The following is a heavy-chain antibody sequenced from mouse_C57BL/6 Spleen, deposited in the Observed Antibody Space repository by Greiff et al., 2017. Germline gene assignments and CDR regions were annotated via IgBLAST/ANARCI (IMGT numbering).Heavy chain of an antibody. Sequence: VQLQQPGAELVRPGSSVKLSCKASGYTFTSYWMHWVKQRPIQGLEWIGNIDPSDSETHYNQKFKDKATLTVDKSSSTAYMQLSSLTSEDSAVYYCARSGLYGNYGGDYWGQGTSVTVSS. CDR1: GYTFTSYW. D-gene: IGHD2-1*01. CDR3: ARSGLYGNYGGDY. V-gene: IGHV1-52*01. J-gene: IGHJ4*01. CDR2: IDPSDSET.